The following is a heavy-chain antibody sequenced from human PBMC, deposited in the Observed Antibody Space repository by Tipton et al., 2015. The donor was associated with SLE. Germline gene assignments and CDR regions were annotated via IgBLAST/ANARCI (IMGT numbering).Heavy chain of an antibody. J-gene: IGHJ4*02. V-gene: IGHV4-39*07. CDR1: GDSIGSGTYS. Sequence: TLSLTCTVSGDSIGSGTYSWEWIRQPPGRGLEWIGDIYDTGSATYNPSLKSRVTILIDTSKNRFSLKLTSVTAADTAVYYCASRGAAGAYFFDSWGRGSLVTVSS. CDR3: ASRGAAGAYFFDS. CDR2: IYDTGSA. D-gene: IGHD6-13*01.